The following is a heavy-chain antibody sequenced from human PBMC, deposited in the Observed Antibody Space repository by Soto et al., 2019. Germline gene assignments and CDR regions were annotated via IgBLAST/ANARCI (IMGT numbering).Heavy chain of an antibody. J-gene: IGHJ4*02. D-gene: IGHD2-15*01. CDR1: GFTFSSYW. CDR3: ARDFVVVVAATPGDY. Sequence: GGSLRLSCAASGFTFSSYWMSWVRQAPGKGLEWVANIKQDGSEKYYVDSVKGRFTISRDNSKNTLYLQMNSLRAEDTAVYYCARDFVVVVAATPGDYWGQGTLVTVSS. CDR2: IKQDGSEK. V-gene: IGHV3-7*01.